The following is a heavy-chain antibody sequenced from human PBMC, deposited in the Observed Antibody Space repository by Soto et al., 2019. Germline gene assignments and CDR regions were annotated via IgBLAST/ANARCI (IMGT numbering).Heavy chain of an antibody. J-gene: IGHJ4*02. CDR2: FDPEDGET. CDR1: GYTLTELS. CDR3: ATKPYYGTETDDSY. D-gene: IGHD3-10*01. V-gene: IGHV1-24*01. Sequence: ASVKVSCKVSGYTLTELSMHWVRQAPGKGLEWMGGFDPEDGETIYAQKFQGRVTMTEDTSTDTAYMELSSLRSEDTAVYYCATKPYYGTETDDSYWGQGTLVTVSS.